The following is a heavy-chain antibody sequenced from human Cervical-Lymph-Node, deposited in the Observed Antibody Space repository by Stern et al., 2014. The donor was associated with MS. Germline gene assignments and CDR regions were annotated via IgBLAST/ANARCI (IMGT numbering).Heavy chain of an antibody. CDR2: INTANGDT. CDR3: GRGQQSFDP. Sequence: QGQLVQSGAEVKKPGASVKVFCKASGYTFTSYAIHWVRQAPGQRLEWMGRINTANGDTYYSEKFQGRVTFTRDTSANTAYMELFSLTSEDTTVYYCGRGQQSFDPWGQGTLVTVSA. D-gene: IGHD6-13*01. CDR1: GYTFTSYA. V-gene: IGHV1-3*04. J-gene: IGHJ5*02.